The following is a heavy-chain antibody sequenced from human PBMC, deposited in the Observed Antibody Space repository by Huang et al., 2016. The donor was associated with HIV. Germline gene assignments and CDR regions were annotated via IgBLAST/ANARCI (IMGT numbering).Heavy chain of an antibody. D-gene: IGHD1-26*01. J-gene: IGHJ4*02. CDR2: ISYDGSNK. CDR3: AKDGADEEWDIDY. V-gene: IGHV3-30*18. Sequence: VQLVESGGGVVQPGRSLRLACAASGFGFSTYGLHWVRQAPGKGLEWVAVISYDGSNKYYAHSVKGRFTSSRDTSENKVYLQMNSLRHEDTAVYYCAKDGADEEWDIDYWGQGTLVTVSS. CDR1: GFGFSTYG.